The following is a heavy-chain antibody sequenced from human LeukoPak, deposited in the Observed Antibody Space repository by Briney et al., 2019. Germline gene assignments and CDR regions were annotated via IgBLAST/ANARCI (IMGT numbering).Heavy chain of an antibody. Sequence: GGSLRLSCAASGFTFSSYSMNWVRQAPGKGLEWVTYISSSSSYIYYADSVKGRFTISRDNARNSLYLQMNSLRAEDTAVYYCARGRRGYSYGWNYFDYWGQGTLVTVSS. J-gene: IGHJ4*02. CDR2: ISSSSSYI. V-gene: IGHV3-21*01. D-gene: IGHD5-18*01. CDR3: ARGRRGYSYGWNYFDY. CDR1: GFTFSSYS.